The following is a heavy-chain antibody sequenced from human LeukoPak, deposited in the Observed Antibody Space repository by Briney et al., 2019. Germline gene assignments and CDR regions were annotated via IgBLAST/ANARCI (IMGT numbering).Heavy chain of an antibody. Sequence: GGSLRLSCAVSGFTFSSYAMEWVRQAPGEGLEWVAIISYDGIHKFYADSVKGRFTISRDNAKNSLYLQMNSLRAEDTAVYYCARGNWRPYPLSGPDYWGQGTLVTVSS. D-gene: IGHD2-2*01. CDR2: ISYDGIHK. V-gene: IGHV3-30-3*01. CDR3: ARGNWRPYPLSGPDY. J-gene: IGHJ4*02. CDR1: GFTFSSYA.